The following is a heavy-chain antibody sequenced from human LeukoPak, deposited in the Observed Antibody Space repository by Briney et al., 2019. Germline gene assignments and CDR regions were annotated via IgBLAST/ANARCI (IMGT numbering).Heavy chain of an antibody. Sequence: GGSLRLSCAASGFTFSDYYMSWIRQAPGKGLEWVSYISSSGSTIYYADSVKGRFTISRDNAKNSLYLQMNSLRAEDTAVYYCAREVEQWLVSDAFDIWGQGTMVTVSS. V-gene: IGHV3-11*04. CDR3: AREVEQWLVSDAFDI. D-gene: IGHD6-19*01. CDR2: ISSSGSTI. J-gene: IGHJ3*02. CDR1: GFTFSDYY.